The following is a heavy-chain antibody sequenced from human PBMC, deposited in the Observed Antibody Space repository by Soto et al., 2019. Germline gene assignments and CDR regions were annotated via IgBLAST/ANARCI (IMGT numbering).Heavy chain of an antibody. CDR2: ISYDGSNK. CDR1: GFTFSSYA. Sequence: QVQLVESGGGVVQPGRSLRLSCAASGFTFSSYAMHWVRQAPGKGLEWVAVISYDGSNKYYADSVKGRFTISRDNSKNTRYLQMNSLIAEDTAVYYCARDDSSSWYGGEDYWGQGTLVTVSS. J-gene: IGHJ4*02. V-gene: IGHV3-30-3*01. D-gene: IGHD6-13*01. CDR3: ARDDSSSWYGGEDY.